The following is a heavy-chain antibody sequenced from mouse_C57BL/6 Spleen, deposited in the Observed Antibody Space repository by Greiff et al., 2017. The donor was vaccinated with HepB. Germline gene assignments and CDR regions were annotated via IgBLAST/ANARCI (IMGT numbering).Heavy chain of an antibody. D-gene: IGHD2-4*01. J-gene: IGHJ1*03. Sequence: EVQLQQSGPELVKPGASVKISCKASGYSFTGYYMNWVKQSPEKSLEWIGEINPSTGGTTYNQKFKAKATLTVDKSSSTAYMQLKSLTSEDSAVYYCARDYYDLRHWYFDVWGTGTTVTVSS. CDR2: INPSTGGT. V-gene: IGHV1-42*01. CDR1: GYSFTGYY. CDR3: ARDYYDLRHWYFDV.